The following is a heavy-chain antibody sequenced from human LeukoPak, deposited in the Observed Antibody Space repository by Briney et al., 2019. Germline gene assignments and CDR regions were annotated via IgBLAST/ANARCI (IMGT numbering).Heavy chain of an antibody. V-gene: IGHV3-23*01. CDR1: GFTFSSYG. CDR2: ISGSGGST. D-gene: IGHD2-21*02. Sequence: GGTLRLSCAASGFTFSSYGMSWVRQAPGKGLEWVSAISGSGGSTYYADSVKGRFTISRDNSKNTLYLQMNSLRAEDTAVYYCAKGACGGDCYPYYDAFDIWGQGTMVTVSS. CDR3: AKGACGGDCYPYYDAFDI. J-gene: IGHJ3*02.